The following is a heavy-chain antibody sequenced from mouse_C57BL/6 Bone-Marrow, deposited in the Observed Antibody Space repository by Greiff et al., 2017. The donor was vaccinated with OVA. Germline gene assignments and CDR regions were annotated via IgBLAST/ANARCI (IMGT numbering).Heavy chain of an antibody. CDR2: ISNGGGST. D-gene: IGHD2-5*01. CDR3: AVHHYSNYLGYAMDY. CDR1: GFTFSDYY. J-gene: IGHJ4*01. V-gene: IGHV5-12*01. Sequence: DVMLVEPGGGLVQPGGSLKLSCAASGFTFSDYYMYWVRQTPEKRLEWVAFISNGGGSTYYHETVKGRYTITRDNAKNTLYLQMSRLKSEDTAMYYCAVHHYSNYLGYAMDYWGQGTSVTVSS.